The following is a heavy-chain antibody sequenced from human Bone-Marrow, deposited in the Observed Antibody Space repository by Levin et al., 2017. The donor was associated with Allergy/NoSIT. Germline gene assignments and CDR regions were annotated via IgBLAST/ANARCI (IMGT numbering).Heavy chain of an antibody. CDR2: IKGRARDT. CDR3: TRDDYHYYMDI. CDR1: GFTLSTYW. J-gene: IGHJ6*03. V-gene: IGHV3-7*04. Sequence: GESLKISCEGSGFTLSTYWMSWVRQAPGKGLEWVANIKGRARDTYYADSVKGRFTISRDSANNVLYLQMNSLRVEDTAVYYCTRDDYHYYMDIWGKGTTVIVSS.